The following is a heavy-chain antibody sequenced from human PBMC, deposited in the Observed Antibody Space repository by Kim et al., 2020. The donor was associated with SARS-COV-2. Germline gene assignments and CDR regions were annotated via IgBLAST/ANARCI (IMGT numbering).Heavy chain of an antibody. D-gene: IGHD3-10*01. CDR3: ARAPPFFYGSGYYFDY. J-gene: IGHJ4*02. Sequence: SVKSRITINPDTSKNQFSLQLNSVTPEDTAVYYCARAPPFFYGSGYYFDYWGQGTLVTVSS. V-gene: IGHV6-1*01.